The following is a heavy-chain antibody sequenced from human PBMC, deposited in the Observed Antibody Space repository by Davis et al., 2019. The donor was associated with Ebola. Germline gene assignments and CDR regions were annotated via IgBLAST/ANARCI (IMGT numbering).Heavy chain of an antibody. V-gene: IGHV3-30*03. D-gene: IGHD3-9*01. J-gene: IGHJ4*02. Sequence: GESLKISCAASGFTFSSYGMHWVRQAPGKGLEWVAVISYDGSNKYYADSVKGRFTISRDNSKNTLYLQMNSLRAEDTAVYYCARDLLRYFDFWGQGTLVTVSS. CDR3: ARDLLRYFDF. CDR1: GFTFSSYG. CDR2: ISYDGSNK.